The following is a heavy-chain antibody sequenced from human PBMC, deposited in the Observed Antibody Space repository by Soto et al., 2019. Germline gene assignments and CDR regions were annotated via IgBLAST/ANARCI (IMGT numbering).Heavy chain of an antibody. D-gene: IGHD3-9*01. Sequence: GESLKISCAASGFTFSSYEMNWVRQAPGKGLEWVSYISSSGSTIYYADSVKGRFTISRDNAKNSLYLQMNSLRAEDTAVYYCARLVREVISDILTGYLDYWGQGTLVTVSS. CDR3: ARLVREVISDILTGYLDY. CDR2: ISSSGSTI. CDR1: GFTFSSYE. V-gene: IGHV3-48*03. J-gene: IGHJ4*02.